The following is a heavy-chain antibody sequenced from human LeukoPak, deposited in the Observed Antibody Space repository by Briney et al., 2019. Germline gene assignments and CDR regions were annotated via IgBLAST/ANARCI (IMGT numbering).Heavy chain of an antibody. V-gene: IGHV7-4-1*02. CDR3: ARDLARLQVGGSGNDY. CDR2: INTNTGNP. CDR1: GYTFTSYA. Sequence: ASVKVSCKASGYTFTSYAMNWVRQAPGQGPEWMGWINTNTGNPTYAQGFTGRFVFSLDTSVSTAYLQISSLKAEDTAVYYCARDLARLQVGGSGNDYWGQGTLVTVSS. D-gene: IGHD3-16*01. J-gene: IGHJ4*02.